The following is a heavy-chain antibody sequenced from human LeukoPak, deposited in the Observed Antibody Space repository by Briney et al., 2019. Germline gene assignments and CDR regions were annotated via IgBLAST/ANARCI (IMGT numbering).Heavy chain of an antibody. CDR3: AKDLGAAAGTFYDY. CDR2: ISSDGTYT. Sequence: PGGSLRLSCAASGFTLSSHLMHWVRQAPGKGLVWVSRISSDGTYTNYADSVRGRFTISRDNSKNTLYLQMNSLRAEDTAVYYCAKDLGAAAGTFYDYWGQGTLVTVSS. CDR1: GFTLSSHL. V-gene: IGHV3-74*01. D-gene: IGHD6-13*01. J-gene: IGHJ4*02.